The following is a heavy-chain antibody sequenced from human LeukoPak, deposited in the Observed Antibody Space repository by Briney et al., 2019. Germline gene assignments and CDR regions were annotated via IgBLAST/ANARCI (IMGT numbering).Heavy chain of an antibody. J-gene: IGHJ5*02. CDR2: INPNSGGT. D-gene: IGHD4-17*01. V-gene: IGHV1-2*02. CDR1: GYTFTGYY. CDR3: ARDRATVTDGVWFDP. Sequence: ASVKVSCKASGYTFTGYYMHWVRQAPGQGLEWMGWINPNSGGTNYAQKFQGRVTMTRDTSISTAYMELSRLRSDDTAVYYCARDRATVTDGVWFDPWGQGTLVTVS.